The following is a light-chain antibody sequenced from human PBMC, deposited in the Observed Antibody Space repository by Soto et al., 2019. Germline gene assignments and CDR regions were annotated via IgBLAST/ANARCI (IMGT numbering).Light chain of an antibody. CDR1: QSVSSSY. Sequence: EIVLTQSPGTLSLSPGERATLSCRASQSVSSSYLAWYQQKPGQAHRLLIYGASSGATGIQDRFSGSGSGTDFTLTIRRLEPEDFAVYYCKQYVSPPITFGQGTRLEIK. J-gene: IGKJ5*01. CDR3: KQYVSPPIT. V-gene: IGKV3-20*01. CDR2: GAS.